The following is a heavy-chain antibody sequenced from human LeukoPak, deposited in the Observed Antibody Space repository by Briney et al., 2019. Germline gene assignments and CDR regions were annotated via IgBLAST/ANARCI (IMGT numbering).Heavy chain of an antibody. D-gene: IGHD6-6*01. V-gene: IGHV3-21*01. CDR1: GFTFSSYD. CDR3: ASQSIAARNDAFDI. Sequence: GGSLRLSCAASGFTFSSYDMYWVRQAPGKGLEWVSSISSSSSYIYYADSVKGRFTISRDNAKNSLYLQMNSLRAEDTAVYYCASQSIAARNDAFDIWGQGTMVTVSS. CDR2: ISSSSSYI. J-gene: IGHJ3*02.